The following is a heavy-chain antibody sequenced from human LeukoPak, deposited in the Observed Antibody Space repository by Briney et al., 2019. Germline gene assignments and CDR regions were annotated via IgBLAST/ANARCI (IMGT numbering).Heavy chain of an antibody. CDR2: IYSGSSST. V-gene: IGHV3-53*04. Sequence: GGSLRLSCAASGFTVSSNYMSWVRQAPGKGLEWVSVIYSGSSSTYHTDSVKGRFTISRHNSKNTLYLKMNSLRAEDTAVYYCARVGSGWYDFDYWGQGTLVTVSS. CDR3: ARVGSGWYDFDY. D-gene: IGHD6-19*01. J-gene: IGHJ4*02. CDR1: GFTVSSNY.